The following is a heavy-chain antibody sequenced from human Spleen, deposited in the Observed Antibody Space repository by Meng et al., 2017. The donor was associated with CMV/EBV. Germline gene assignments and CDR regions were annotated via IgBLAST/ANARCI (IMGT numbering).Heavy chain of an antibody. CDR3: ARGVLYCTGGVCVTGWFDP. J-gene: IGHJ5*02. CDR2: IHPSGRP. V-gene: IGHV4-34*01. CDR1: SFGGYL. D-gene: IGHD2-8*02. Sequence: SFGGYLCLSFRQSAGNLLEWIGEIHPSGRPNYYPSLHSRVTLSVDSSKNQFSLKPSSVTAADTAVYYCARGVLYCTGGVCVTGWFDPWGQGTLVTVSS.